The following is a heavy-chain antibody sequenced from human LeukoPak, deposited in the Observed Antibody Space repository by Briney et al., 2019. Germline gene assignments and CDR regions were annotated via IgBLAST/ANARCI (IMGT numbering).Heavy chain of an antibody. CDR3: ARDSRLDTIFGVGKGSWFDP. Sequence: PGGSLRLSCAASGFTFSSYSMNWVRQAPGKGLEWVSSISSSSYIYYADSVKGRFTISRDNAKNSLYLQMNSLRAEDTAVYYCARDSRLDTIFGVGKGSWFDPWGQGTLVTVSS. J-gene: IGHJ5*02. CDR1: GFTFSSYS. V-gene: IGHV3-21*01. CDR2: ISSSSYI. D-gene: IGHD3-3*01.